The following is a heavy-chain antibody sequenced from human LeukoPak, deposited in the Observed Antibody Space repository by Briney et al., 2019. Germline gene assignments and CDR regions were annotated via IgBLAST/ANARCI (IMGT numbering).Heavy chain of an antibody. D-gene: IGHD4-23*01. CDR1: GGSFSDYY. CDR3: ATLTGGDDAFDI. CDR2: INHSGST. Sequence: SETLSLTCAVYGGSFSDYYWSWIRQPPGKGLEYIGEINHSGSTNYNPSLKSRVTISVDTSKNQFSLKLSSVTAADTAVYYCATLTGGDDAFDIWGQGTMVTVSS. V-gene: IGHV4-34*01. J-gene: IGHJ3*02.